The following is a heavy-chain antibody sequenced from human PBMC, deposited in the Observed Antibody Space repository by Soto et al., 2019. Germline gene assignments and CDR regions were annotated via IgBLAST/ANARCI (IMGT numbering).Heavy chain of an antibody. CDR2: ISGSGGST. D-gene: IGHD3-22*01. CDR3: AKDSYRYYYDSSGYYFDAFDI. CDR1: GFTFSSYA. Sequence: GGSLRLSCAASGFTFSSYAMSWVRQAPGKGLEWVSAISGSGGSTYYADSVKGRFTISRDNSKNTLYLQMNSLRAEDTAVYYCAKDSYRYYYDSSGYYFDAFDIWGQGTMVTVSS. J-gene: IGHJ3*02. V-gene: IGHV3-23*01.